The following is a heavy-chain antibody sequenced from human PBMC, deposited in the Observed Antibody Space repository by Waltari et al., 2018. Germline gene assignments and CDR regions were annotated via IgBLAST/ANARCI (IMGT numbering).Heavy chain of an antibody. CDR3: ARDMWYYFDY. Sequence: EVQLVESGGGLVQPGGSLRLSCAASGGTFSNYAMSWVRQAPGKGLEWASGISGGGTGPYYADSVKGRFTSSRDNSKNTLYLQMDSLRVEDTAVYYCARDMWYYFDYWGQGTLVIVSS. D-gene: IGHD2-21*01. CDR1: GGTFSNYA. V-gene: IGHV3-23*04. CDR2: ISGGGTGP. J-gene: IGHJ4*02.